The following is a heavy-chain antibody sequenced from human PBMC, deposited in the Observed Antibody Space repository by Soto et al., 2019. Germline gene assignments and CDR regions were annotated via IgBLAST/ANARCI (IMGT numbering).Heavy chain of an antibody. V-gene: IGHV3-30-3*01. J-gene: IGHJ4*02. Sequence: QVQLVESGGGVVQPGRSLRLSCAASGFTFSSYAMHWVRQAPGKGLEWVAVISYDGSNKYYADSVKGRFTISRDNSKNPLYLQMNSLRAEDTAVYYCARDQGRVRRYFDWAFDYWGQGTLVTVSS. CDR1: GFTFSSYA. CDR3: ARDQGRVRRYFDWAFDY. CDR2: ISYDGSNK. D-gene: IGHD3-9*01.